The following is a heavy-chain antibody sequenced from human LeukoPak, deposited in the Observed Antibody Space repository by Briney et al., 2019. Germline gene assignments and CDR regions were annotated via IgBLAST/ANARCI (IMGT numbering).Heavy chain of an antibody. CDR1: VYTYTDYY. D-gene: IGHD3-10*01. J-gene: IGHJ4*02. CDR2: INPNSGGT. Sequence: ASVKVSRKASVYTYTDYYMHWVRQAPGQGLEWMGWINPNSGGTNYAQKFQGRVTMTRDTSISTAYMELSRLRSDDTAVYYCARVQGVNSGSYGFDYWGQGTLVTVSS. V-gene: IGHV1-2*02. CDR3: ARVQGVNSGSYGFDY.